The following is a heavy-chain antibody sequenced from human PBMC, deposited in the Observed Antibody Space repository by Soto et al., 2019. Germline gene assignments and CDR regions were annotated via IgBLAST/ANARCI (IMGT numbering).Heavy chain of an antibody. J-gene: IGHJ4*02. Sequence: GGSMRLSYAASELNFSSYAMILIRQKQGKGLEWVSAISGSGGSTYYADSVKGRFTISRDNSKSTLYLQMNSLRAEDTAVYYCENETHHDILTGPFDYRGQGTLVTVSS. CDR1: ELNFSSYA. CDR2: ISGSGGST. D-gene: IGHD3-9*01. CDR3: ENETHHDILTGPFDY. V-gene: IGHV3-23*01.